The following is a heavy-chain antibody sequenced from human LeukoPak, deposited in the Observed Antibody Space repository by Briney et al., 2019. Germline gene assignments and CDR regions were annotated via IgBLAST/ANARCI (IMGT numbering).Heavy chain of an antibody. CDR2: IRGKAYGGTT. V-gene: IGHV3-49*03. J-gene: IGHJ6*02. CDR3: TTSYGSGSYYYYYGMDV. CDR1: GFTVSSNY. D-gene: IGHD3-10*01. Sequence: GGSLRLSCAASGFTVSSNYMSWFRQAPGKGLEWVGFIRGKAYGGTTEYAASVKGRFTISRDDSKSIAYLQMNSLKTEDTAVHYCTTSYGSGSYYYYYGMDVWGQGTTVTVSS.